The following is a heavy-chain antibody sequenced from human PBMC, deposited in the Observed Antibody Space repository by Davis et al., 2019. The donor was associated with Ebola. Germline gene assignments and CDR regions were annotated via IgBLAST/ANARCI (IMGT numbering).Heavy chain of an antibody. V-gene: IGHV3-48*02. D-gene: IGHD4-23*01. CDR2: ISSSSSTI. J-gene: IGHJ2*01. CDR3: ARDGASGGYGGNSNWYFDL. Sequence: GESLKISCAASGFTFSSYSMNWVRQAPGKGLEWVSYISSSSSTIYYADSVKGRFTISRDNAKNSLYLQMNSLRDEDTAVYYCARDGASGGYGGNSNWYFDLWGRGTLVTVSS. CDR1: GFTFSSYS.